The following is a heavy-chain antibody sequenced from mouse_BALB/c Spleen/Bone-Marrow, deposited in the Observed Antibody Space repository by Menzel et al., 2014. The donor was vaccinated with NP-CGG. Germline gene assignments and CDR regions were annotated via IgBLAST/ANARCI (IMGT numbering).Heavy chain of an antibody. Sequence: QLVESGAELVMPGASVKMSCKASGYTFTDYWMHWVKQRPGQGLEWIGAIDTSDSYTTYNQNFKDKATLTVDESSSTAYMQFSSLTSEDSAVYYCARRYGHYWYFDVWGAGTTVTVSS. CDR1: GYTFTDYW. J-gene: IGHJ1*01. CDR3: ARRYGHYWYFDV. V-gene: IGHV1-69*01. D-gene: IGHD2-10*02. CDR2: IDTSDSYT.